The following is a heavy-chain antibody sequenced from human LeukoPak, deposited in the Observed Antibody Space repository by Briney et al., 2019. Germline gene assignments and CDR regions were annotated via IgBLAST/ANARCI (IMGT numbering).Heavy chain of an antibody. Sequence: GRSLRLSCAASGLTFSSYAMHWVRQAPGKGLEWVAVISYDGSNKYYADSVKGRFTISRDNSKNTLYLQMNSLRAEDTAVYYCARGIAVAGLDYWGQGTLVTVSS. D-gene: IGHD6-19*01. CDR1: GLTFSSYA. CDR3: ARGIAVAGLDY. V-gene: IGHV3-30-3*01. CDR2: ISYDGSNK. J-gene: IGHJ4*02.